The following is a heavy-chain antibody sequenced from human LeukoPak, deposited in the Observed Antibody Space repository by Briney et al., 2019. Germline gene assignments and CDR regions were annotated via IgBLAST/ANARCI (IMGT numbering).Heavy chain of an antibody. V-gene: IGHV3-7*01. Sequence: GGSLRLSCVASGFTFSSYWMSWVRQAPGKGLEWVANIEEYGSEIYYADSVRGRFTISIDNAKNSLYLQMNTLRAEDTAVYYCARPSFFTGSYFPLWGQGTLVAVSS. D-gene: IGHD1-26*01. CDR3: ARPSFFTGSYFPL. CDR1: GFTFSSYW. J-gene: IGHJ4*02. CDR2: IEEYGSEI.